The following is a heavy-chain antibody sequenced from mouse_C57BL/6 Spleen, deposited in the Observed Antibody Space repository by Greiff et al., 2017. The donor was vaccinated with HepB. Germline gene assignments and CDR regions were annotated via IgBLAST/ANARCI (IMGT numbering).Heavy chain of an antibody. V-gene: IGHV1-15*01. CDR2: IDPETGGT. CDR3: TISYTTVVAPYFDY. J-gene: IGHJ2*01. D-gene: IGHD1-1*01. CDR1: GYTFTDYE. Sequence: VQLQQSGAELVRPGASVTLSCKASGYTFTDYEMHWVKQTPVHGLEWIGAIDPETGGTAYNQKFKGKAILTADKSSSTAYMELRSLTSEDSAVYYCTISYTTVVAPYFDYWGQGTTLTVSS.